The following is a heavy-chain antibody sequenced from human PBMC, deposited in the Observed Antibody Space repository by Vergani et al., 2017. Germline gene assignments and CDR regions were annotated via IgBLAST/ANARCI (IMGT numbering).Heavy chain of an antibody. Sequence: QVQLVQSGAEVKKPGSSVKVSCKASGGTFSSYAISWVRQAPGQGLEWMGGIIPIFGTANYAQKFQGRVTITADESTSTAYMELSSLRSEDTAVYYCASVVVGRYCSSTSCYSLDYWGQGILVTVSS. CDR1: GGTFSSYA. CDR2: IIPIFGTA. V-gene: IGHV1-69*01. D-gene: IGHD2-2*01. CDR3: ASVVVGRYCSSTSCYSLDY. J-gene: IGHJ4*02.